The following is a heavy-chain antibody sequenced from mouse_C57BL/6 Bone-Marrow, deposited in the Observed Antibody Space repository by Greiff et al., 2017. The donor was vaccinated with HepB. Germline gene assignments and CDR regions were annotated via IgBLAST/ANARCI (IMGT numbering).Heavy chain of an antibody. J-gene: IGHJ3*01. CDR1: GFNIKDDY. CDR2: IDPENGDT. Sequence: EVKLVESGAELVRPGASVKLSCTASGFNIKDDYMHWVKQRPEQGLEWIGWIDPENGDTEYASKFQGKATITADTSSNTAYLQLSSLTSEDTVVYYCTVFYYGSMWFAYWGQGTLVTVSA. V-gene: IGHV14-4*01. CDR3: TVFYYGSMWFAY. D-gene: IGHD1-1*01.